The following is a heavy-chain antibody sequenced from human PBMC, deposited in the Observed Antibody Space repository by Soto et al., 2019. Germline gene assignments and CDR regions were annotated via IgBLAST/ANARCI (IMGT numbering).Heavy chain of an antibody. J-gene: IGHJ6*02. D-gene: IGHD5-18*01. V-gene: IGHV4-4*07. CDR3: ARSEWIQLWSTGYYYGMDV. CDR2: IYTSGST. Sequence: PSETLSLTCTVSGGSISSYYWSWIRQPAGKGLEWIGRIYTSGSTNYNPSLKSRVTMSVDTSKYQFSLKLSSVTAADTAVYYCARSEWIQLWSTGYYYGMDVWGQWTTVTVS. CDR1: GGSISSYY.